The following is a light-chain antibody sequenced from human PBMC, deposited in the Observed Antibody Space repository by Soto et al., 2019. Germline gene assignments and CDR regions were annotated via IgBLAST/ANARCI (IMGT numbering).Light chain of an antibody. J-gene: IGKJ5*01. V-gene: IGKV1-39*01. CDR1: QSISSY. Sequence: DIQMTQSPSSLSASVGDRVTITCRASQSISSYLNWYQQKPGKTPKLLIYAASSLQSGVPSSFSGSGSGTEFTLTISSLQPEDCATYYCQQSYSTPPITFGQGTRLEIK. CDR2: AAS. CDR3: QQSYSTPPIT.